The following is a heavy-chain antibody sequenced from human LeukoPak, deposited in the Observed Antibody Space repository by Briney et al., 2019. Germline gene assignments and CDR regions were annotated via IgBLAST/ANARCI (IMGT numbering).Heavy chain of an antibody. CDR1: GGSFSGSNHY. V-gene: IGHV4-39*07. D-gene: IGHD3-10*01. CDR3: ARDDNMVRGGHFDY. J-gene: IGHJ4*02. CDR2: FYFGGST. Sequence: SETLSLTCSVSGGSFSGSNHYWGWIRQPPGKGLEWIGSFYFGGSTYPNPSLKSRLTLSVDKSKNQFSLKLSSVTAADTAVYYCARDDNMVRGGHFDYWGQGTLVTVSS.